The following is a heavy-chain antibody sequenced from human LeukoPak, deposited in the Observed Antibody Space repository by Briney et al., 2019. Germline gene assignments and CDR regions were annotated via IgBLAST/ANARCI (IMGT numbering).Heavy chain of an antibody. CDR2: IIPIFGTA. Sequence: GASVKVSCKASGGTFSSYAISWVRQAPGQGLEWMGGIIPIFGTANYAQKFQGRVTITTDESTSTAYMELSSLRSEDTAVYYCAGVGYDFWSGYRSYGWFDPWGQGTLVTVSS. CDR3: AGVGYDFWSGYRSYGWFDP. J-gene: IGHJ5*02. D-gene: IGHD3-3*01. V-gene: IGHV1-69*05. CDR1: GGTFSSYA.